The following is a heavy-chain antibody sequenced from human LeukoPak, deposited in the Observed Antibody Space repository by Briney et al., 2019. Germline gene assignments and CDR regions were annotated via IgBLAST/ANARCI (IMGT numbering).Heavy chain of an antibody. D-gene: IGHD3-22*01. J-gene: IGHJ6*03. V-gene: IGHV3-43*02. CDR3: AKPNNYYDSSGYPAAYYYYYYMDV. Sequence: PGGSLRLSCAASGFTFDDSAMHWVRQAPGRGLEWVSLITGDGTTTYYADSVKGRFTISRDNNKNSLYLQMHSLRTEDTAFYYCAKPNNYYDSSGYPAAYYYYYYMDVWGKGATVTVSS. CDR2: ITGDGTTT. CDR1: GFTFDDSA.